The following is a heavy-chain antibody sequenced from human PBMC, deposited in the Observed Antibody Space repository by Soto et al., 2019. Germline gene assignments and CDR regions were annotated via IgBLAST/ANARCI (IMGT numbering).Heavy chain of an antibody. CDR3: AISEDAFDI. Sequence: QVQLVESGGGVVQPGRSLRLSCAASGFTFSSYAMHWVRQAPGKGLEWVAVISYDGSNKYYADSVKGRFTISRDNSKNTLYLQMNSLRAEDTAVYYCAISEDAFDIWGQGTMVTVSS. CDR1: GFTFSSYA. V-gene: IGHV3-30-3*01. CDR2: ISYDGSNK. J-gene: IGHJ3*02.